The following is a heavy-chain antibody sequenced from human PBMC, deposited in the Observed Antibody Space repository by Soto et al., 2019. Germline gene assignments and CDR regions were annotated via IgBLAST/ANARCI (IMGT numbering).Heavy chain of an antibody. J-gene: IGHJ4*02. Sequence: QVQLQQWGAGLLKPSETLSLTCAVYGGSLSGYYWTWIRRPPGKGLEWIGEIHHSGSINYNSSLKSRVTISADTSKNQFFLKLSSVTAADTAVYYXSRGXDAXKAGNYWGQGTLVTVSS. CDR2: IHHSGSI. D-gene: IGHD2-2*01. V-gene: IGHV4-34*01. CDR1: GGSLSGYY. CDR3: SRGXDAXKAGNY.